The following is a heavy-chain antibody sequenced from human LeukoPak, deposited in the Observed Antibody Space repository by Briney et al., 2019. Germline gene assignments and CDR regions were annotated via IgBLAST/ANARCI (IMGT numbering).Heavy chain of an antibody. J-gene: IGHJ1*01. Sequence: GGSLRLSCAASGFSIRTYAMHWVRQAPGKGLEWVAVTTYDGSDKRYSDSVKGRFTISRDNTKNWLFLQMSSLRGEDTAVYFCVRDPAIRGLSASLNSWGQGTLVLVSS. CDR1: GFSIRTYA. D-gene: IGHD2/OR15-2a*01. CDR2: TTYDGSDK. CDR3: VRDPAIRGLSASLNS. V-gene: IGHV3-30*04.